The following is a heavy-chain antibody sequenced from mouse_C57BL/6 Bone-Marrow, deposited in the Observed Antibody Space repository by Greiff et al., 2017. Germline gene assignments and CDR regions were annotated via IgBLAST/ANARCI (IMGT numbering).Heavy chain of an antibody. Sequence: QVQLQQPGAELVKPGASVTMSCKASGYTFTSYWITWVKQRPGQGLEWLGDIYPGSGSTNYNEKFKSEATLTVDTSSSTAYMQLSSLTSEDSAVYYCARSSYDGYCGAYWGQGTLVTVSA. D-gene: IGHD2-3*01. V-gene: IGHV1-55*01. CDR2: IYPGSGST. J-gene: IGHJ3*01. CDR1: GYTFTSYW. CDR3: ARSSYDGYCGAY.